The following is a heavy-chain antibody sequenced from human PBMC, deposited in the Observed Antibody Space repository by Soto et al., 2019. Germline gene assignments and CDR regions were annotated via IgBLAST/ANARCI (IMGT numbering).Heavy chain of an antibody. V-gene: IGHV6-1*01. Sequence: PSQTLSLTCAISGDSVSSNSAAWNWIRQSPSRGLEWLGRTYYRSKWYNDYAVSVKSRITINPDTSKNQFSLQLNSVTPEDTAVYYCARAPPTTDYYYYYYMDVWGKGTTVTVSS. D-gene: IGHD5-12*01. J-gene: IGHJ6*03. CDR3: ARAPPTTDYYYYYYMDV. CDR2: TYYRSKWYN. CDR1: GDSVSSNSAA.